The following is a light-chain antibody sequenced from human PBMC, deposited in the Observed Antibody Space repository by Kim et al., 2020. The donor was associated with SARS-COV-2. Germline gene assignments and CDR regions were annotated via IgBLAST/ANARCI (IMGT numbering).Light chain of an antibody. CDR3: QSYDSSNPWV. Sequence: GKTVTISCTGSSGRIASNYVQWYQQRPGSAPTTVIYEDNQRPSGVPDRFSGSIDSSSNSASLTISGLKTEDEADYYCQSYDSSNPWVVGGGTKLTVL. CDR1: SGRIASNY. CDR2: EDN. V-gene: IGLV6-57*02. J-gene: IGLJ3*02.